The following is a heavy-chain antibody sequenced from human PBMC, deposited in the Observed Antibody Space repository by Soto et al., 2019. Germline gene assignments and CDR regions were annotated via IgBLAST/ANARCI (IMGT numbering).Heavy chain of an antibody. V-gene: IGHV4-31*03. CDR1: GGSISSGGYY. CDR3: ARVTMVRGVIRNFDY. CDR2: IYYSGST. Sequence: QVQLQESGPGLVKPSQTLSLTCTVSGGSISSGGYYWSWIRQHPGKGLEWIGYIYYSGSTYYNPSPKRRVTISVDTAKNQFSLKLSSVTAADTAVYYCARVTMVRGVIRNFDYWGQGTLVTVSS. J-gene: IGHJ4*02. D-gene: IGHD3-10*01.